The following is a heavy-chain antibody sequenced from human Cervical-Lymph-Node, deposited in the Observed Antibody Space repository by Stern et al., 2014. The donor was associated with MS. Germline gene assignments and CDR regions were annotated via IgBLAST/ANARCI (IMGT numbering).Heavy chain of an antibody. Sequence: VHLVESGGGLVQPGGSLKLSCAASGIILSGGRMPWGPQASGKGVGGIGRIRSRANGNTTTYNASVKGRFTISRDDSKNTAYLQMNSLKTEDTAVYYCVSDGSGWKNWGQGTLVTVSS. CDR1: GIILSGGR. CDR3: VSDGSGWKN. V-gene: IGHV3-73*01. CDR2: IRSRANGNTT. D-gene: IGHD3-10*01. J-gene: IGHJ4*02.